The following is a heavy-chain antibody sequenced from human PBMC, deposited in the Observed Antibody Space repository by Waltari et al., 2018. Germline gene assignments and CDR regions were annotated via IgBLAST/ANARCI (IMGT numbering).Heavy chain of an antibody. CDR2: XXXXXXXT. J-gene: IGHJ4*02. CDR1: GYTFSDYY. Sequence: QVQLVQSGAEVKKPGAPVKVSCKAFGYTFSDYYMHWVRQAPGQGLEWRVXXXXXXXXTKYAQKFQGXVTLTRDTSINTVYMELSSLRSDDTALYYCARDGSFDFWGQGTLVTVSS. CDR3: ARDGSFDF. V-gene: IGHV1-2*02.